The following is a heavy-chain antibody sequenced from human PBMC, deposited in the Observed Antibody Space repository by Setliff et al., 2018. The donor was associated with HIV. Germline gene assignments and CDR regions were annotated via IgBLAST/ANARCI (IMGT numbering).Heavy chain of an antibody. D-gene: IGHD7-27*01. Sequence: KLGGSLRLSCAVSGFTFSTYWMNWVRQVPGKGLEWVSSIGGSNSYIYYADSVKGRFTISGDNAKNTLYLQMNSLRAEDTAVYYCARGAINWGPPSIDYWGQGTLVTVSS. CDR1: GFTFSTYW. CDR3: ARGAINWGPPSIDY. V-gene: IGHV3-21*01. J-gene: IGHJ4*02. CDR2: IGGSNSYI.